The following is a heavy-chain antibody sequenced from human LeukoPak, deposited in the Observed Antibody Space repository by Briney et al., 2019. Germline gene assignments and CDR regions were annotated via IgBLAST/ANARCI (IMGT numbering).Heavy chain of an antibody. Sequence: SQTLSLTCAISGDSVSSNSAAWNWLRQSPSRGLEWLGRTHYRSKWFNDYAISVKSRITINPDTSKNQFSLQLNSVTPEDTAVYYCARDRGIAAAGYFGLWGRGTLVTVSS. CDR3: ARDRGIAAAGYFGL. J-gene: IGHJ2*01. CDR1: GDSVSSNSAA. CDR2: THYRSKWFN. V-gene: IGHV6-1*01. D-gene: IGHD6-13*01.